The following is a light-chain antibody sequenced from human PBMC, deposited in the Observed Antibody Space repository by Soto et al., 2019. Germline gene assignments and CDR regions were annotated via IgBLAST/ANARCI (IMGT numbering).Light chain of an antibody. Sequence: HSALTQPASVSGSPGQSITISCTGTSSDVGRYDYVSWYQHHPGKAPKLMIYEVSSRPSGVSHRFSGSKSGNTASLTISGLQAEDEADYYCSSYTSHTTIFGGGTKVTVL. V-gene: IGLV2-14*01. J-gene: IGLJ2*01. CDR3: SSYTSHTTI. CDR1: SSDVGRYDY. CDR2: EVS.